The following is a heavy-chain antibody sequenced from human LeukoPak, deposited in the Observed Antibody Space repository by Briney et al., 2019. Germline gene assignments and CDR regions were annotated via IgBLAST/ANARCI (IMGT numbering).Heavy chain of an antibody. D-gene: IGHD3-10*01. CDR3: ARGLSGVRRVIVGFDP. CDR2: INHSGST. J-gene: IGHJ5*02. Sequence: PSETLSLTCAVYGGSFSGYYWSWIRQPPGKGLEWIGEINHSGSTNYNPSLKSRVTISVDTSKNQFSLKLSSVTAADTAVYYCARGLSGVRRVIVGFDPWGQGTLVTVSS. V-gene: IGHV4-34*01. CDR1: GGSFSGYY.